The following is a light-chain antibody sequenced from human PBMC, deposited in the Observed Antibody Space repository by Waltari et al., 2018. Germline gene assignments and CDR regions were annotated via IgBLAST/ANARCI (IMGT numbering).Light chain of an antibody. J-gene: IGLJ2*01. CDR1: HSNIGNNS. CDR2: DDN. V-gene: IGLV1-51*01. Sequence: QSVLTQPPSVSAAPGQKVTISCSGRHSNIGNNSVSWYQQVPGTAPKLLIYDDNKRPSGIPDRFSGSKSGTSATLGITGLQTGDEADYYCGTWDSSLSVVLFGGGTKLTVL. CDR3: GTWDSSLSVVL.